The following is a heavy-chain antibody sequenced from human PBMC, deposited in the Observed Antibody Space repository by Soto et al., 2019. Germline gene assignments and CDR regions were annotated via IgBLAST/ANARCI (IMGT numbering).Heavy chain of an antibody. V-gene: IGHV1-18*01. CDR3: ARELWFGEYRDYYYYGMDV. CDR2: ISAYNGNT. Sequence: GASVKVSCKASGYTFTSYGISWVRQAPGQGLEWMGWISAYNGNTNYAQKLQGRVTMTTDTSTSTAYMELRSLRSDDTAVYYCARELWFGEYRDYYYYGMDVWGQGTTVTVSS. J-gene: IGHJ6*02. D-gene: IGHD3-10*01. CDR1: GYTFTSYG.